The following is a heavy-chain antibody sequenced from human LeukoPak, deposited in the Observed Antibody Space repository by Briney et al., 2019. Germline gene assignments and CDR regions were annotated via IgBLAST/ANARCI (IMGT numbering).Heavy chain of an antibody. V-gene: IGHV3-30*18. CDR3: AKSHPPTVTTEEGEYLQH. CDR2: ISFDGSNQ. J-gene: IGHJ1*01. Sequence: PGRSQRLSCAASGFTFSSFGMHWVRQAPGQGLEWVAVISFDGSNQYYADSVKGRFTIYRDNFKNTVYLQMNSLRAEETAVYYCAKSHPPTVTTEEGEYLQHWGQGTLVTVSS. CDR1: GFTFSSFG. D-gene: IGHD4-17*01.